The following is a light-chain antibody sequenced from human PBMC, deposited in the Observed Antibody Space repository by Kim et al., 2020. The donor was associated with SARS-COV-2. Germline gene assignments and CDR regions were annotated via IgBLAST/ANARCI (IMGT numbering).Light chain of an antibody. CDR1: TSYMGRNF. J-gene: IGLJ3*02. Sequence: ARTCSPTTSYMGRNFVRWSQPLPETAPKLLIYASTRRPAGVPDRFSGSKTGTSASLAISGLRSEDEGDYYCAAWDDSLSGLHWVFGGGTQLTVL. V-gene: IGLV1-47*01. CDR2: AST. CDR3: AAWDDSLSGLHWV.